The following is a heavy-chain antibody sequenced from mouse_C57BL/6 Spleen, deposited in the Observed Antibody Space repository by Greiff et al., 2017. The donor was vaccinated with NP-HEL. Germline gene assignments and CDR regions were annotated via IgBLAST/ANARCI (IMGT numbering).Heavy chain of an antibody. D-gene: IGHD2-12*01. CDR3: ATDYSYAMDY. CDR2: IDPSDSET. J-gene: IGHJ4*01. V-gene: IGHV1-52*01. CDR1: GYTFTSYW. Sequence: QVQLKQPGAELVRPGSSVKLSCKASGYTFTSYWMHWVKQRPIQGLEWIGNIDPSDSETHYNQKFKDKATLTVDKSSSTAYMQLSSLTSEDSAVYYCATDYSYAMDYWGQGTSVTVSS.